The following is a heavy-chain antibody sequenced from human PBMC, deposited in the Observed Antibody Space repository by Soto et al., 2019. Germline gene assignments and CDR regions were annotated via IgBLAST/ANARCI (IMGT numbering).Heavy chain of an antibody. V-gene: IGHV4-4*07. CDR1: GGSISNYY. CDR2: MYTTGST. CDR3: ARATTDSGKNWFDP. Sequence: SETLSLTCNVSGGSISNYYWSWIRQPAGKGLEWIGRMYTTGSTNYNPSLKSRVTMSVDTSKNQFSLKLSSVTAADTAVYYCARATTDSGKNWFDPWGQGTLVTVSS. D-gene: IGHD1-1*01. J-gene: IGHJ5*02.